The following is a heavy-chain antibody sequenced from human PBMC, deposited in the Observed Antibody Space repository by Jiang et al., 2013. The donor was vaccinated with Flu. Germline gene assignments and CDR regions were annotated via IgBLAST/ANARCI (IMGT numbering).Heavy chain of an antibody. CDR1: GFTFSSYA. V-gene: IGHV3-30*04. CDR3: ARERTYYYDSSGYYYGGSPHPIDY. CDR2: ISYDGSNK. J-gene: IGHJ4*02. Sequence: RSLRLSCAASGFTFSSYAMHWVRQAPGKGLEWVAVISYDGSNKYYADSVKGRFTISRDNSKNTLYLQMNSLRAEDTAVYYCARERTYYYDSSGYYYGGSPHPIDYWGQGTLVTVSS. D-gene: IGHD3-22*01.